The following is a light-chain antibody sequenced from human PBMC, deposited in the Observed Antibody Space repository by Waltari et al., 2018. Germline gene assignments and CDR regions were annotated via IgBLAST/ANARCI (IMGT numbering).Light chain of an antibody. CDR1: SSNIGAGYD. CDR2: GNI. J-gene: IGLJ1*01. Sequence: QSVLTQPPSVSGAPGQRVTISCTGSSSNIGAGYDVHWYQQLPGTAPKLLIYGNIKRPSGFPDRFSGSKSGTSASLAITGLKAEDEADYYCQSYDSSLSDVFGTGTKVTVL. V-gene: IGLV1-40*01. CDR3: QSYDSSLSDV.